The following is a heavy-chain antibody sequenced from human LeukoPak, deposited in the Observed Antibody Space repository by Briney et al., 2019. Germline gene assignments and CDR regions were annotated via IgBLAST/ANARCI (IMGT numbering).Heavy chain of an antibody. Sequence: PSETLSLTCSVSGGSITSSSYYCAWIRQPPGKGLEWIGSIYYTGGTYYNPSLKSRLTISLGTSKNQSSLKLNSVTAADTAVYYCARGGGAGRAFDIWGQGTMVTVSS. CDR3: ARGGGAGRAFDI. CDR2: IYYTGGT. V-gene: IGHV4-39*01. J-gene: IGHJ3*02. CDR1: GGSITSSSYY. D-gene: IGHD1-26*01.